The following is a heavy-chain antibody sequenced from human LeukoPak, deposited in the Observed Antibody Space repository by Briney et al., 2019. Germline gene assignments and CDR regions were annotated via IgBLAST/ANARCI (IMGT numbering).Heavy chain of an antibody. CDR2: IYPGNSDI. Sequence: PGESLKISCKGTGYSFTSHWIGWVRQMSGRGLEWMAIIYPGNSDIRYGPSFQGQVTISADKSINTAYLQWSSLRASDSAMYYCARYSMVDLISAGWVDSWGQGTLVTVSS. CDR1: GYSFTSHW. CDR3: ARYSMVDLISAGWVDS. D-gene: IGHD2-15*01. V-gene: IGHV5-51*01. J-gene: IGHJ4*02.